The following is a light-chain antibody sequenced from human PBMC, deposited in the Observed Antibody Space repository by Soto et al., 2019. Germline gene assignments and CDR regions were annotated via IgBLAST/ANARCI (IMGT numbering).Light chain of an antibody. Sequence: EIVLTQSPGTLSLSPGERATLSCRASQSVSSSYLAWYQQKPGQAPRLLIYGASSRATGITDRFSGSGFGSDFTITISRLEPEDFAVYYCQQYGSSRTFGQGTKVEIK. CDR3: QQYGSSRT. CDR2: GAS. J-gene: IGKJ1*01. V-gene: IGKV3-20*01. CDR1: QSVSSSY.